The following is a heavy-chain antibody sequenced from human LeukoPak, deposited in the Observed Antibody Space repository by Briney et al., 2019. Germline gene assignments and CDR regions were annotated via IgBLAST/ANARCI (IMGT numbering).Heavy chain of an antibody. D-gene: IGHD1-26*01. CDR1: GFTFTSYS. J-gene: IGHJ4*02. Sequence: PGGSLRLSCAASGFTFTSYSMNWVRQAPGKGLEWVSNISGGGGSTYYADSVKGRFTISRDNSKNTLYLQVNSLRAEDTAVYYCAKGGKWDVTPFDYWGQGTLVTVSS. V-gene: IGHV3-23*01. CDR2: ISGGGGST. CDR3: AKGGKWDVTPFDY.